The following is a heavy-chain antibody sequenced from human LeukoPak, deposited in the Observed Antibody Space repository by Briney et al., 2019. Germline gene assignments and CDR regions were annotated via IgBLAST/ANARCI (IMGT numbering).Heavy chain of an antibody. V-gene: IGHV4-4*07. CDR1: GGSISTFY. Sequence: PSETLSLTCTVSGGSISTFYWTWIRQPAGKGLEWIGRINNSGSTNYNPSLRRRVRMSVERSKTQFSVTLSSVTAADKAVYFCAREGGDPRWLDPWGQGTLVTVSS. CDR2: INNSGST. J-gene: IGHJ5*02. D-gene: IGHD6-25*01. CDR3: AREGGDPRWLDP.